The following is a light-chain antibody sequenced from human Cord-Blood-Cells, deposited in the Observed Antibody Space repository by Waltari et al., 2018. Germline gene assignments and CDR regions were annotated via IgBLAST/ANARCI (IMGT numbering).Light chain of an antibody. CDR2: EGS. V-gene: IGLV2-8*01. CDR1: SSAVGGFNS. Sequence: QSALTQPPSASGSPGQSVTTSCTGTSSAVGGFNSVSWYHQHPGKAPKLQSCEGSKRLAGVLERSSGSKSGNTASRTVSGRQAEGEAEYYGSSYAGSNNYVVGTGTKVTVL. CDR3: SSYAGSNNYV. J-gene: IGLJ1*01.